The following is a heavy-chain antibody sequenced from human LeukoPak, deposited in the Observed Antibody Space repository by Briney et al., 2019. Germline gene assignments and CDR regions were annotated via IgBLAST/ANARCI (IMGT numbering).Heavy chain of an antibody. CDR2: ISSDSSYI. Sequence: GGSLRLSCAASGFTFSNYRMNWVRQAPGKGLEWVSSISSDSSYIYFADSVKGRFTISRDNAKNSLYLQMNSLRAEDTAVYSCARHNSVAGFDYWGQGTLVTVSS. CDR1: GFTFSNYR. V-gene: IGHV3-21*01. D-gene: IGHD6-19*01. CDR3: ARHNSVAGFDY. J-gene: IGHJ4*02.